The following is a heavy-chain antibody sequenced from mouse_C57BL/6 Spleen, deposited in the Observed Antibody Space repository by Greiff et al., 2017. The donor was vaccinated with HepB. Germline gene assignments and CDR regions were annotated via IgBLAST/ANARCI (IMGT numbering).Heavy chain of an antibody. Sequence: EVKLMESGEGLVKPGGSLKLSCAASGFTFSSYAMSWVRQTPEKRLEWVAYISSGGDYIYYADTVKGRFTISRDNARNNLYLQMSSLKSADTAMYYCTRDSGTGPFDYWGQGTTLTVSS. CDR2: ISSGGDYI. CDR1: GFTFSSYA. J-gene: IGHJ2*01. CDR3: TRDSGTGPFDY. D-gene: IGHD4-1*01. V-gene: IGHV5-9-1*02.